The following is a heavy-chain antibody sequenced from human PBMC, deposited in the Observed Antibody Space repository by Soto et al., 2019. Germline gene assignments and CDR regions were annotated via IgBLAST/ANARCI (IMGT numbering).Heavy chain of an antibody. J-gene: IGHJ4*01. V-gene: IGHV4-4*02. CDR2: IYHSGST. CDR1: GGSISSSNW. CDR3: ARSSSGWYLGDFDY. D-gene: IGHD6-19*01. Sequence: PSETLSLTCAVSGGSISSSNWWSWVRQPPGKGLEWIGEIYHSGSTNYNPSLKSRVTISVDKSKNQFSLKLSSVTAADTAVYYCARSSSGWYLGDFDYWGHGTLVTVSS.